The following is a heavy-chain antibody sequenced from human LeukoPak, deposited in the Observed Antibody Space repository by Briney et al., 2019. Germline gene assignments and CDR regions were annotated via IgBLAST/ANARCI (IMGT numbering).Heavy chain of an antibody. V-gene: IGHV1-18*01. CDR1: GYTFTSYG. D-gene: IGHD3-22*01. CDR3: ARDRRITMIVVVTRSYYFDY. Sequence: ASVKVSCKASGYTFTSYGISWVRQAPGQGLEWTGWISAYNGNTNYAQKLQCRVTMTTDTSTSTAYMELRSLRSDDTAVYYCARDRRITMIVVVTRSYYFDYWGQGTLVTVSS. CDR2: ISAYNGNT. J-gene: IGHJ4*02.